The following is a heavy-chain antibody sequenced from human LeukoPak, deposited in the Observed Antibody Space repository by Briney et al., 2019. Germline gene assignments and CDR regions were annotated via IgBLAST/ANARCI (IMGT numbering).Heavy chain of an antibody. CDR2: INPNSGGT. CDR3: ARSQYYDFRSGYLNYFDY. CDR1: GYTFTGYY. V-gene: IGHV1-2*02. J-gene: IGHJ4*02. Sequence: ASVKVSCKASGYTFTGYYMHWVRQAPGQGLEWMGWINPNSGGTNYAQKFQGRVTMTRDTSISTAYMELSRLRSDDTAVYYCARSQYYDFRSGYLNYFDYWGQGTLVTVSS. D-gene: IGHD3-3*01.